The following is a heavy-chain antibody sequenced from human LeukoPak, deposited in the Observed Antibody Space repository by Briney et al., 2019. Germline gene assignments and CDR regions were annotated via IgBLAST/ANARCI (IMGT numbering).Heavy chain of an antibody. J-gene: IGHJ4*02. D-gene: IGHD6-13*01. Sequence: SETLSLTCSVSGDSISSSSYYWGWIRQPPGKGLEWIGSVFYSGSTFYNPSLKSRLTISVDTSNNQFSLKLSSVTAADTAVYYCARGGHPYSSSWSDYWGQGTLVTVSS. CDR1: GDSISSSSYY. V-gene: IGHV4-39*01. CDR2: VFYSGST. CDR3: ARGGHPYSSSWSDY.